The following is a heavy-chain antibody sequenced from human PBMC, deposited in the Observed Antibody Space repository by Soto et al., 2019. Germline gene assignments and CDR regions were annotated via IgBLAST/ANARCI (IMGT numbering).Heavy chain of an antibody. J-gene: IGHJ4*02. Sequence: GGSLRLSCAASGFTFSSYAMSWDRQAPGKGLEWVSAISGSGGSTYYADSVKGRFTISRDNSKNTLYLQMNSLRAEDTAVYYCASAPVLRFLEWLFDHWGQGTLVTVSS. CDR3: ASAPVLRFLEWLFDH. CDR2: ISGSGGST. CDR1: GFTFSSYA. D-gene: IGHD3-3*01. V-gene: IGHV3-23*01.